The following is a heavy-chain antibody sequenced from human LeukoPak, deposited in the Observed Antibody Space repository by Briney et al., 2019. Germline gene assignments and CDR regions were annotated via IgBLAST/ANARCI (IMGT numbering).Heavy chain of an antibody. Sequence: PGGSLRLSCAASGFTFSTYWMHWVSHAAGKGLLWVSRINTDGRITNYADSVKGRFTISRDNAKNTLYLQMNSLRSEDTAVYYCARVPPSVGEATSEYFQDWGQGTLVTVSS. D-gene: IGHD1-26*01. CDR3: ARVPPSVGEATSEYFQD. CDR1: GFTFSTYW. V-gene: IGHV3-74*01. CDR2: INTDGRIT. J-gene: IGHJ1*01.